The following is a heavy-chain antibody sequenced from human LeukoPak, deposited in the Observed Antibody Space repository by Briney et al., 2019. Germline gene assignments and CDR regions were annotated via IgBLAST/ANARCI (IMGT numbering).Heavy chain of an antibody. CDR2: IYNSGNT. Sequence: SETLSLTCTVSGGSTNYWTWIRQPPGKGLEWIGNIYNSGNTNYNPSLKSRVTISIDTSKNQFSLKVISVTAADTAIYYCARSGIGDDPFDIWGQGTMVTVSS. D-gene: IGHD3-10*01. V-gene: IGHV4-59*01. CDR1: GGSTNY. CDR3: ARSGIGDDPFDI. J-gene: IGHJ3*02.